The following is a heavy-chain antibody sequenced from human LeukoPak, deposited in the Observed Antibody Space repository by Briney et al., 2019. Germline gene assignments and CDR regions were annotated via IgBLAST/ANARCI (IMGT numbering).Heavy chain of an antibody. CDR3: AKDHRVGTVTTFSDY. V-gene: IGHV3-9*01. D-gene: IGHD4-17*01. CDR2: ISWNSGSI. CDR1: GFTFDDYA. J-gene: IGHJ4*02. Sequence: GGSLRLSCAASGFTFDDYAMHWVRQAPGKGLEWVSGISWNSGSIGYADSVKGRFTISRDNSKNTLYLQMNSLRAEDTAVYYCAKDHRVGTVTTFSDYWGQGTLVTVSS.